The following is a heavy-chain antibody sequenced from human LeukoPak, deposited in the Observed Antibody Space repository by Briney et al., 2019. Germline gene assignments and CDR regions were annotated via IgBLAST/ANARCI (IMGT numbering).Heavy chain of an antibody. J-gene: IGHJ4*02. D-gene: IGHD6-13*01. CDR2: ISSSSSYI. Sequence: KPGGSLRLSCAASGFTFSSYSMNWVRQAPGKGLEWVSSISSSSSYIYYADSVKGRLTISRDNAKNSLYLQMNSLRAEDTAVYYCARSVATGPIAAAGIYDFDYWGQGTLVTVSS. V-gene: IGHV3-21*01. CDR1: GFTFSSYS. CDR3: ARSVATGPIAAAGIYDFDY.